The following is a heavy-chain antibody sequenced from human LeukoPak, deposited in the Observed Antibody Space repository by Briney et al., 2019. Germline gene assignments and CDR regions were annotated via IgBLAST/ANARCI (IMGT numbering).Heavy chain of an antibody. CDR3: ARDWGRYCSSTSCYGVSWFDP. Sequence: GGSLRLSCAASGFTFSSYWMSWVRQAPGKGLEWVANIKQDGSEKYYVDSLKSRFTISRDNAKNSLYLQMNSLRAEDTAVYYCARDWGRYCSSTSCYGVSWFDPWGQGTLVTVSS. CDR1: GFTFSSYW. D-gene: IGHD2-2*01. V-gene: IGHV3-7*01. CDR2: IKQDGSEK. J-gene: IGHJ5*02.